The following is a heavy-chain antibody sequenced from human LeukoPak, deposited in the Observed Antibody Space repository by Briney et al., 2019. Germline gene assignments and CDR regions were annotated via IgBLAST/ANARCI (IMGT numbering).Heavy chain of an antibody. CDR1: GFTFSSYA. CDR2: IIGSGGST. D-gene: IGHD3-3*01. Sequence: GGSLRLSCAASGFTFSSYAMSWVRQAPGKGLEWVSAIIGSGGSTYYADSVKGRCTISRDNSKNTLYLQMHSLRAEDTAVYYCAKVGRDFWSGYSYYYYGMHVWGQGTTVTVSS. V-gene: IGHV3-23*01. CDR3: AKVGRDFWSGYSYYYYGMHV. J-gene: IGHJ6*02.